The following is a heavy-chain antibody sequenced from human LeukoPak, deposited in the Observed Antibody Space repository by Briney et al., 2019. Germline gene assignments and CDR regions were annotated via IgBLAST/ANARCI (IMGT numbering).Heavy chain of an antibody. Sequence: GGSLRLSCAASGFTFSSYWMSWVRQAPGKGLEWVANIKQDGSEKYYVDSVKGRFTISRDNAKNSLYLQMNSLRAEDTAVYYCARDLIWFGDLYYYYMDVWGKGTTVTVSS. CDR1: GFTFSSYW. J-gene: IGHJ6*03. V-gene: IGHV3-7*01. D-gene: IGHD3-10*01. CDR3: ARDLIWFGDLYYYYMDV. CDR2: IKQDGSEK.